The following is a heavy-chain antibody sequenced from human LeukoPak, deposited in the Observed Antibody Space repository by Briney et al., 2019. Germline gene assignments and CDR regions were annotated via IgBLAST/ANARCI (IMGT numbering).Heavy chain of an antibody. Sequence: GGGLRLSCAASGFTSSNYIMHCVRQAPGKGLEYFSAISSNGDSTYYANSVKDRFTISRDNSKNKLYLQMGSLRDEDMAIYYCARGGQQLEHRLSYWGQGTLVTVSS. CDR2: ISSNGDST. D-gene: IGHD6-13*01. CDR1: GFTSSNYI. J-gene: IGHJ4*02. CDR3: ARGGQQLEHRLSY. V-gene: IGHV3-64*01.